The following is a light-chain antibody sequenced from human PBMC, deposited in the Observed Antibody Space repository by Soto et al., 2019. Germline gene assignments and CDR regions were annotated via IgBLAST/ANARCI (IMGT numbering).Light chain of an antibody. J-gene: IGKJ1*01. CDR2: ASS. Sequence: AIQMTQSPSSLSASVGDSVNITCRASQGIRNDLAWYQQRPGAAPKLLIFASSNLQTGVPSRFRGSGSGTDFTLTISSRLPEEFATYYCLQDYTYPRTFGQGTKVEI. CDR1: QGIRND. CDR3: LQDYTYPRT. V-gene: IGKV1-6*01.